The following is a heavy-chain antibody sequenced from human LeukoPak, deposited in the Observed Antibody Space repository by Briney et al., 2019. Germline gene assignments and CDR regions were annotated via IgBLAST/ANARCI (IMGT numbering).Heavy chain of an antibody. CDR1: GFTFGDYA. V-gene: IGHV3-49*04. D-gene: IGHD3-10*01. J-gene: IGHJ6*04. Sequence: GGFLRLSCTASGFTFGDYATSWVRQAPGKGLEWVGFIRSKAYGGTTEYAASVKGRFTISRDDSKSIAYLQMNSLKTEDTAVYYCTRWWAMVRGVIYYYYGMDVWGKGTTVTVSS. CDR2: IRSKAYGGTT. CDR3: TRWWAMVRGVIYYYYGMDV.